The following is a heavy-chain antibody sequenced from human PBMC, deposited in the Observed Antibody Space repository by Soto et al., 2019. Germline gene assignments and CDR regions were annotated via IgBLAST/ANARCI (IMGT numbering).Heavy chain of an antibody. Sequence: SLQISGPGSGYSFTTYWISWVRQMSGKGLEWMGKIDPSESYTNYSPPFQGHGSISADKSGNTAYLQGRSLKASDTAMYYCARQEVANWCDPWGQGTLVTVSS. CDR3: ARQEVANWCDP. CDR2: IDPSESYT. J-gene: IGHJ5*02. CDR1: GYSFTTYW. V-gene: IGHV5-10-1*01.